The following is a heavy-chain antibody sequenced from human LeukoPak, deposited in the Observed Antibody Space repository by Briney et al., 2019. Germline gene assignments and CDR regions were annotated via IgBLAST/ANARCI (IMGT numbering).Heavy chain of an antibody. CDR1: GGTFSSYA. CDR3: ASTFADYCGGDCYPYYFGY. D-gene: IGHD2-21*02. CDR2: IIPIFGTA. V-gene: IGHV1-69*05. J-gene: IGHJ4*02. Sequence: SVKVSCKASGGTFSSYAISWVRQAPGQGLEWMGGIIPIFGTANYAQKFQGRVTITTDESTSTAYMELSSLRSEDTAVYYCASTFADYCGGDCYPYYFGYWGQGTLVTVSS.